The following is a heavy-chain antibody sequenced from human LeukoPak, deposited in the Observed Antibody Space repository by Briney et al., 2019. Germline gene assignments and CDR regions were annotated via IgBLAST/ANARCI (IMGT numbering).Heavy chain of an antibody. CDR2: ISYDGSNK. CDR3: AKSRKSTVRGSYPLHFDY. CDR1: GFTFSSYG. V-gene: IGHV3-30*18. D-gene: IGHD3-10*01. J-gene: IGHJ4*02. Sequence: PGGSLRLSCAASGFTFSSYGMHWVRQAPGKGLEWVAVISYDGSNKYYADSVKGRFTISRDNSKNTLYLQMNSLRAEDTAVYYCAKSRKSTVRGSYPLHFDYWGQGTLVTVSS.